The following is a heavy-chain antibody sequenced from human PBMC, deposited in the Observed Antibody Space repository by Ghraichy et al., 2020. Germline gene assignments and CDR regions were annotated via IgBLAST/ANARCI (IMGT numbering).Heavy chain of an antibody. J-gene: IGHJ2*01. Sequence: SQTLSLTCATSGVSVSSNCVTWNRIRQSPSRGCEGLGRTYYRSKWYNDYAVSVKSRITINPDTSKNQLLLQLNSVTPEDTAVYYCARVALAGTWWYVDLWAPSTPVTVSS. CDR2: TYYRSKWYN. CDR3: ARVALAGTWWYVDL. V-gene: IGHV6-1*01. D-gene: IGHD6-13*01. CDR1: GVSVSSNCVT.